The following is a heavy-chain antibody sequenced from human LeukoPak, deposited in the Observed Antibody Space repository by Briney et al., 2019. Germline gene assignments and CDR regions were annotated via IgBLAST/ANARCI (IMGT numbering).Heavy chain of an antibody. J-gene: IGHJ4*02. D-gene: IGHD4-17*01. CDR1: GYTFTSYG. Sequence: ASVKVSCKASGYTFTSYGISWVRQAPGQGLEWMGWISAYNGNTNYAQKLQGRVTMATDTSTSTAYMELRSLRSDDTAVYSCANSVDYGDYYFDYWGQGTLVTVSS. CDR2: ISAYNGNT. CDR3: ANSVDYGDYYFDY. V-gene: IGHV1-18*01.